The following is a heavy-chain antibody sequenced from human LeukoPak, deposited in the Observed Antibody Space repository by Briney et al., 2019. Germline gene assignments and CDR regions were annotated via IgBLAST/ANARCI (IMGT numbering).Heavy chain of an antibody. CDR2: INPSGGNT. V-gene: IGHV1-46*01. CDR1: GYTFTSYY. Sequence: ASVKVSCKASGYTFTSYYMHWVRQAPGQGLEWMGIINPSGGNTSYAQKFQGRVTMTRDTSTSTVYMELSSLRSEDTAVYYCARGGVVVVAATIAYYYGMDVWGQGTTVTVSS. CDR3: ARGGVVVVAATIAYYYGMDV. D-gene: IGHD2-15*01. J-gene: IGHJ6*02.